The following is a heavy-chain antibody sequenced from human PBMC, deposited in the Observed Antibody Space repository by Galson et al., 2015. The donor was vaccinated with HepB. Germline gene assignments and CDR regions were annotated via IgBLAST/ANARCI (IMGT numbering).Heavy chain of an antibody. V-gene: IGHV1-18*01. Sequence: SVKVSCKASGYTFSNYGIIWVRQAPGQGLEWMGWISAYNGNANYAQEVQGRVTMTTDKPTSTAYMELRSLRSDDRAVYYCARVVRSVAPYFDYWGQGTLVTVSS. CDR1: GYTFSNYG. CDR3: ARVVRSVAPYFDY. D-gene: IGHD4-23*01. J-gene: IGHJ4*02. CDR2: ISAYNGNA.